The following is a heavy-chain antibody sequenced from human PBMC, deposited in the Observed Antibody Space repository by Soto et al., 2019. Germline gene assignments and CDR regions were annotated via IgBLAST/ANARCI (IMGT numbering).Heavy chain of an antibody. CDR1: GGSISSSNW. V-gene: IGHV4-4*02. Sequence: PSETLSLTCAVSGGSISSSNWWSWVRQPPGKGLEWIGEIYHSGSTNYNPSLKSRVTTSVDKSKNQFSLKLSSVTAADTAVYYCARAYGSGSYAPGYYYGMDVWGQGTTVTVSS. CDR3: ARAYGSGSYAPGYYYGMDV. CDR2: IYHSGST. D-gene: IGHD3-10*01. J-gene: IGHJ6*02.